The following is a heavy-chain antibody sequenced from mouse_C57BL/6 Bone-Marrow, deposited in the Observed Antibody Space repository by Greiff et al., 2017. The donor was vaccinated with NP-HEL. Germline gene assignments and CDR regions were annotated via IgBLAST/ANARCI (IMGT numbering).Heavy chain of an antibody. V-gene: IGHV5-4*01. D-gene: IGHD2-5*01. CDR2: ISDGGSYT. CDR1: GFTFSSYA. Sequence: EVQRVESGGGLVKPGGSLKLSCAASGFTFSSYAMSWVRQTPEKRLEWVATISDGGSYTYYPDNVKGRFTISRDNAKNNLYLQMSHLKSEDTAMYYCARDSNYGGFAYWGQGTLVTVSA. CDR3: ARDSNYGGFAY. J-gene: IGHJ3*01.